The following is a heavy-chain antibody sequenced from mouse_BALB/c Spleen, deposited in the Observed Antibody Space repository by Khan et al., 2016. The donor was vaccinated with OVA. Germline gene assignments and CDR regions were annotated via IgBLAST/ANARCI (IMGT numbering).Heavy chain of an antibody. V-gene: IGHV3-2*02. Sequence: VQLQESGPGLVKPSQSLSLTCTVTGYSITSDYAWNWIRQFPGNKLEWMGFISYSGNTNYNPSLKSRISITRDTSKNQFFLQLNSVTTEDTATYYCARVYGGDFDYWGQVTTLTVSS. J-gene: IGHJ2*01. CDR3: ARVYGGDFDY. CDR1: GYSITSDYA. CDR2: ISYSGNT. D-gene: IGHD1-1*01.